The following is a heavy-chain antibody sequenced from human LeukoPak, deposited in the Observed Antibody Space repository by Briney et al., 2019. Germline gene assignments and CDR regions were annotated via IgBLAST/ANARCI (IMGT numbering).Heavy chain of an antibody. CDR2: ISAYNGNT. J-gene: IGHJ3*02. D-gene: IGHD3-22*01. CDR3: ATDRRYYDQDAFDI. V-gene: IGHV1-18*01. Sequence: ASVKVSCKASGYTFTSYGISWVRQAPGQGLEWMGWISAYNGNTNYAQKLQGRVTMTEDTSTDTAYMELSSLRSEDTAVYYCATDRRYYDQDAFDIWGQGTMVTVSS. CDR1: GYTFTSYG.